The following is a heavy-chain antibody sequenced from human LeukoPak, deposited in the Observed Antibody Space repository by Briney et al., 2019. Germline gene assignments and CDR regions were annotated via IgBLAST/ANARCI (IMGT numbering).Heavy chain of an antibody. CDR1: GYTFTFYY. J-gene: IGHJ4*02. Sequence: ASVKVSCTASGYTFTFYYMHWVRQAPGQGLEWMGLINPTGGSTSYAQQFQGRISMSRDTSTSTVYMEMSSLTSEDTALYYFARESTAFDYWGQGTLVTVSS. CDR2: INPTGGST. CDR3: ARESTAFDY. V-gene: IGHV1-46*01.